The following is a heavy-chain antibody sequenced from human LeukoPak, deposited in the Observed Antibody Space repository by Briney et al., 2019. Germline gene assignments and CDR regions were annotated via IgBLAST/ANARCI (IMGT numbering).Heavy chain of an antibody. Sequence: SETLSLTCTVSGGSISSYYWSWTRQPPGKGLEWIGYIYYSGSTNYNPSLKSRVTISVDTSKNQFSLKLSPVTAADTAVYYCARGGPSSSWPYYYYYGMDVWGQGTTVTVSS. J-gene: IGHJ6*02. CDR1: GGSISSYY. CDR2: IYYSGST. V-gene: IGHV4-59*12. D-gene: IGHD6-13*01. CDR3: ARGGPSSSWPYYYYYGMDV.